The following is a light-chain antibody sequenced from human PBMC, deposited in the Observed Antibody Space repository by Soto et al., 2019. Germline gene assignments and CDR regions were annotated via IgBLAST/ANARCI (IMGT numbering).Light chain of an antibody. CDR2: EVS. J-gene: IGLJ1*01. CDR3: SSYTSSSPYV. V-gene: IGLV2-14*01. Sequence: QSVLTQPPSASGSPGQSVTFSCPGTSSDVGGYNYVSWYQQHPGKAPKLMIYEVSNRPSGVSNRFSGSKSGNTASLTISGLQAEDEADYYCSSYTSSSPYVFGTGTKVTVL. CDR1: SSDVGGYNY.